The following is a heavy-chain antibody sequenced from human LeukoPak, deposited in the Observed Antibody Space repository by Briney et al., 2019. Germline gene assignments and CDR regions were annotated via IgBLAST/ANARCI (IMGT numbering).Heavy chain of an antibody. J-gene: IGHJ3*02. CDR2: INHSGST. D-gene: IGHD3-22*01. CDR1: GGSFSGYY. Sequence: SETLSLTCAVYGGSFSGYYWSWIRQPPGKGLEWIGEINHSGSTNYNPSLKSRVTIPVDTSKNQFSLKLSSVTAADTAVYYCARGKALYYYDSSGYNRGLDAFDIWGQGTMVTVSS. V-gene: IGHV4-34*01. CDR3: ARGKALYYYDSSGYNRGLDAFDI.